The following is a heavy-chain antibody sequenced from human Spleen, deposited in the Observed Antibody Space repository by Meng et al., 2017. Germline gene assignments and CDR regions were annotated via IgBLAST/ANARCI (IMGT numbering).Heavy chain of an antibody. CDR1: ELNSSSCG. J-gene: IGHJ4*02. CDR3: TWDDKAVSDY. CDR2: IKSNTDGGTA. V-gene: IGHV3-15*01. Sequence: EVQLVESGGGVVQPGRYLRLSCVASELNSSSCGMHWVRQAPGKGLEWVGRIKSNTDGGTAEYAAPVTGRFTISRDDSKSTLYLQMSGLRIDDTGVYYCTWDDKAVSDYWGQGTLVTVPS. D-gene: IGHD1-26*01.